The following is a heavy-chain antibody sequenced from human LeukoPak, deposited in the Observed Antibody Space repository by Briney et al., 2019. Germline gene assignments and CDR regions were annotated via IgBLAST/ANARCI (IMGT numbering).Heavy chain of an antibody. CDR2: SSWNSGSI. Sequence: PGRSLRLSCAASGFTFDDYAMHWVRQAPGKGLEWVSGSSWNSGSIGYADSVKGRFTISRDNAKNSLYLQMNSLRAEDTALYYCAKGDTYYYDSSWDYWGQGTLVTVSS. CDR3: AKGDTYYYDSSWDY. J-gene: IGHJ4*02. D-gene: IGHD3-22*01. CDR1: GFTFDDYA. V-gene: IGHV3-9*01.